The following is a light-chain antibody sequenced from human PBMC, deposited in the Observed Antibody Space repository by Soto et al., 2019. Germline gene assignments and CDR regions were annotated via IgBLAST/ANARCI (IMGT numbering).Light chain of an antibody. CDR2: DAS. J-gene: IGKJ1*01. CDR3: QQYNSYSQT. CDR1: QSISSW. Sequence: DIHMTRSPSTLSASVVDIATIAFLASQSISSWLAWYQQKPGKAPKLLIYDASSLESGVPSRFSGSGSGTEFTLTISSLQPHDFATYYCQQYNSYSQTFGQGTKVDIK. V-gene: IGKV1-5*01.